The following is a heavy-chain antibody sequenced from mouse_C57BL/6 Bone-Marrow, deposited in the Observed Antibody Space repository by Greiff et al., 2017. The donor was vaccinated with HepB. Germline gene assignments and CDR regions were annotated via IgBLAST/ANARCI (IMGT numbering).Heavy chain of an antibody. CDR3: ARSLGRDY. CDR1: GYAFTNYL. Sequence: QVQLQQSGAELVRPGTSVKVSCKASGYAFTNYLIEWVKQRPGQGLEWIGVINPGSGGTNYNEKFKGKATLTADKSSSTAYMQLSSLTSEDSAVYFCARSLGRDYWGQGTTLTVSS. J-gene: IGHJ2*01. CDR2: INPGSGGT. D-gene: IGHD4-1*01. V-gene: IGHV1-54*01.